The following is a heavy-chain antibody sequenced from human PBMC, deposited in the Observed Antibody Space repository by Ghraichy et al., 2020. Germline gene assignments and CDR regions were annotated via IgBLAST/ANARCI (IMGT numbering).Heavy chain of an antibody. D-gene: IGHD2-21*02. CDR2: ISSDSNYI. V-gene: IGHV3-21*01. J-gene: IGHJ2*01. Sequence: GESLNISCAASGSTFSDYSMNWVRQAPGKGLEWVSSISSDSNYIFYADSVQGRFIISRDNPKKSLSLHMNSLRDDDTAVYFCTKMKTVVTERYFDLWGRGTLVTVSS. CDR1: GSTFSDYS. CDR3: TKMKTVVTERYFDL.